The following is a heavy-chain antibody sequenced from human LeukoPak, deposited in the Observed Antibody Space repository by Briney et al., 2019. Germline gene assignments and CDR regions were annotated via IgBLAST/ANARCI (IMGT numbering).Heavy chain of an antibody. CDR3: ARGARKGDDYGGFFDY. CDR2: ISYDGSNK. CDR1: GFTFSSYA. D-gene: IGHD4-23*01. Sequence: GGSLRLSCAASGFTFSSYAMHWVRQAPGKGLEWVAVISYDGSNKYYADSVKGRFTISRDNSKNTLYLQMNSLRAEDTAVYYCARGARKGDDYGGFFDYWGRGTLVTVSS. V-gene: IGHV3-30*04. J-gene: IGHJ4*02.